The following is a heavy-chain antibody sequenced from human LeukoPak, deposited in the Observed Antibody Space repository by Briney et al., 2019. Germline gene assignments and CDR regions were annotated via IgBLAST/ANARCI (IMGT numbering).Heavy chain of an antibody. CDR2: IYYSGST. Sequence: SETLSLTCTVSGGSISGYYWSWIRQPPRKGLEWIGYIYYSGSTKYNPSFNSRVTMSVDTSKNQFSLKLTSVTAADTAVYFCARERKEDTTMAVFDYWGQGTLVTVSS. J-gene: IGHJ4*02. CDR3: ARERKEDTTMAVFDY. V-gene: IGHV4-59*01. D-gene: IGHD5-18*01. CDR1: GGSISGYY.